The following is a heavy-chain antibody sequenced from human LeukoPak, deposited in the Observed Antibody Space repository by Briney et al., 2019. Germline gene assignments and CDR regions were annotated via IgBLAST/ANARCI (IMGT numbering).Heavy chain of an antibody. V-gene: IGHV3-74*03. CDR3: ARNSLDWNDGTGALDY. D-gene: IGHD1-1*01. CDR1: GFTFSRYW. Sequence: PGGSLRLSCAASGFTFSRYWMHWVRQAPGKGLMWVSRISPDGSTTLYADSVKGRFTISRDNSKNTLYLQMNSLRAEDTAVYYCARNSLDWNDGTGALDYWGQGTLVTVSS. CDR2: ISPDGSTT. J-gene: IGHJ4*02.